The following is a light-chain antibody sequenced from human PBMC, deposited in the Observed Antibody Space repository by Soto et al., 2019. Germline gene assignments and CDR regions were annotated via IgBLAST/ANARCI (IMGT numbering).Light chain of an antibody. J-gene: IGKJ2*01. CDR1: QSVRNNF. CDR2: LAS. CDR3: QQYGDSPPRYT. Sequence: EIVLTQSPGTLSLSPGERATLSCRASQSVRNNFLSWYQRRPGQAPRLLIYLASTRAAGIPDRFSGSGSGTDFTLTISRLEPEDFAVYYCQQYGDSPPRYTFGQGTKLEI. V-gene: IGKV3-20*01.